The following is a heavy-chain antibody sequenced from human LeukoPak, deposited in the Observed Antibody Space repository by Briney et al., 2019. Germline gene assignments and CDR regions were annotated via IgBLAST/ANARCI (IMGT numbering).Heavy chain of an antibody. V-gene: IGHV3-30-3*01. CDR2: ISYDGSNK. CDR3: ARTEQQLVGGYYFDY. J-gene: IGHJ4*02. CDR1: GFTFSSYA. D-gene: IGHD6-13*01. Sequence: GGSLRLSCAASGFTFSSYAMTWVRQAPGKGLEWVAVISYDGSNKYYADSVKGRFTISRDNSKNTLYLQMNSLRAEDTAVYYCARTEQQLVGGYYFDYWGQGTLVTVSS.